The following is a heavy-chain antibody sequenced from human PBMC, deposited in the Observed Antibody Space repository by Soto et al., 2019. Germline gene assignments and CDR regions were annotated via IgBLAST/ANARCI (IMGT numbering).Heavy chain of an antibody. CDR2: IYYSGST. CDR1: GGSLNNGGYS. D-gene: IGHD5-18*01. V-gene: IGHV4-30-2*01. CDR3: ARVGGNTAMAN. J-gene: IGHJ4*02. Sequence: PSETLSLTCAVSGGSLNNGGYSWGWVRRPPGKGLEYIASIYYSGSTYYNPSLKSRVTISVDRSKNQFSLNLNSVTAADTAVYYCARVGGNTAMANWGQGTLVTVSS.